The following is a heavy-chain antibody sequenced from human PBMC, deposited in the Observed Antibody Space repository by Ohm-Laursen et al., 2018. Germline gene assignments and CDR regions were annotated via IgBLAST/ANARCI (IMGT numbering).Heavy chain of an antibody. D-gene: IGHD4-23*01. CDR1: GFSVSTNY. J-gene: IGHJ5*02. Sequence: SLRLSCAASGFSVSTNYMNWARQAPGKGLEWVSEIDRGGNGYYAESVKGRFTISRDNSKNTLYPQMNNLRAEDSAVYYCASYYGGYDPWGRGTLVTVSS. V-gene: IGHV3-53*01. CDR2: IDRGGNG. CDR3: ASYYGGYDP.